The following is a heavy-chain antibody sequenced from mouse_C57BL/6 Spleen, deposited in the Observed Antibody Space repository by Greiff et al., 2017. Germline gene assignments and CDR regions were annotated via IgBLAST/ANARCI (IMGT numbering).Heavy chain of an antibody. CDR1: GYSITSGYY. J-gene: IGHJ4*01. CDR3: AKTTAGCAMDY. CDR2: ISYDGSN. D-gene: IGHD1-2*01. Sequence: ESGPGLVKPSQSLSLTCSVTGYSITSGYYWNWIRQFPGNKLEWMGYISYDGSNNYNPSLKNRISITRDTSENQFFLKLNSVTTEDTATYYCAKTTAGCAMDYWGQGTSVTVSA. V-gene: IGHV3-6*01.